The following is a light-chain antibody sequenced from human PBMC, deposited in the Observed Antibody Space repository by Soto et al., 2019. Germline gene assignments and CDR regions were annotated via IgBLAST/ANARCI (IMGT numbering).Light chain of an antibody. V-gene: IGKV1-5*03. CDR2: KAS. CDR1: QSITSW. Sequence: DIQMTQSPSTLSASVGDRVTITCRASQSITSWLAWYQQNPGKAPNLLIYKASSLESGVPSRFSGSGSGTXXXXIXXSLXPXDFATYYCQQYNSFPWTFGQGTKVEIK. J-gene: IGKJ1*01. CDR3: QQYNSFPWT.